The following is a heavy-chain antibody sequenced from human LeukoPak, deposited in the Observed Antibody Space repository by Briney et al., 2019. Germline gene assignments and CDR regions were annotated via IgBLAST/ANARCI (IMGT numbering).Heavy chain of an antibody. CDR3: AKAYTLAARIVGY. CDR1: GFTFSSYG. Sequence: GGSLRLSCAASGFTFSSYGMHWVRQAPGKGLEWVAFIRYDGSNKYYADSVKGRFTISRDNSKNTLYLQMNSLRAEDTAVYYCAKAYTLAARIVGYWGQGTLVTVSS. V-gene: IGHV3-30*02. CDR2: IRYDGSNK. D-gene: IGHD6-6*01. J-gene: IGHJ4*02.